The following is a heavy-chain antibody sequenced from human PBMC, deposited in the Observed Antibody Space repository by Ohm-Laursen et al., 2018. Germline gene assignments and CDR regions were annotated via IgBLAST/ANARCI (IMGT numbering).Heavy chain of an antibody. CDR3: ARGRILGVVAY. D-gene: IGHD2-15*01. J-gene: IGHJ4*02. Sequence: SETLSLTCTVSGGSVSSGGYYWSWIRPHPGKGLEWIGYIYYSGSTNYNPSLKSRVTISVDTSKNQFSLKLSSVTAADTAVYYCARGRILGVVAYWGQGTLVTISS. V-gene: IGHV4-61*08. CDR1: GGSVSSGGYY. CDR2: IYYSGST.